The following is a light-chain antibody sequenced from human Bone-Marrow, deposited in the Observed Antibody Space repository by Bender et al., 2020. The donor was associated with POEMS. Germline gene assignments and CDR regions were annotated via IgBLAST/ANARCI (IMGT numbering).Light chain of an antibody. V-gene: IGLV3-1*01. Sequence: SYELTQPPSVSVSPGQTATITCSGDALPKQYAYWYQQRPGQAPVLLIYKDTERPSGIPERFSGSNSGNTATLTITGTQATDEADYYCQAWDFSTVVFGGGTKLSVL. CDR1: ALPKQY. CDR2: KDT. CDR3: QAWDFSTVV. J-gene: IGLJ2*01.